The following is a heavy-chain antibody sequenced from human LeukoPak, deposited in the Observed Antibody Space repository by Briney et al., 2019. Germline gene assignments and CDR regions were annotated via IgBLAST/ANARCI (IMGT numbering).Heavy chain of an antibody. CDR3: ARRASSDY. J-gene: IGHJ4*02. V-gene: IGHV3-48*02. CDR1: GLTFSTFN. CDR2: IISTGTTI. Sequence: PGGTLRLSCAVSGLTFSTFNMNWVRRPPGKGLERVSSIISTGTTIYYADSVKSRFTISRDNAKNSLFLQMNGLRDEDTAGYCCARRASSDYWGQGTLVTVSS. D-gene: IGHD3-16*01.